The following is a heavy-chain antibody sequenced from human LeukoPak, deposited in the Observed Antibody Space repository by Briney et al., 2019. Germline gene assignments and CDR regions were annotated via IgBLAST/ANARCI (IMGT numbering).Heavy chain of an antibody. J-gene: IGHJ4*02. Sequence: GGSLRLSCAASGFTFSSYAMSWVRQAPGKGLEWVSAISGSGGGTYYADSVKGRFTISRDNSKNTLYLQMNSLRAEDTAVYYCAKDVLLWPIAVAGSADYWGQGTLVTVSS. V-gene: IGHV3-23*01. D-gene: IGHD6-19*01. CDR3: AKDVLLWPIAVAGSADY. CDR2: ISGSGGGT. CDR1: GFTFSSYA.